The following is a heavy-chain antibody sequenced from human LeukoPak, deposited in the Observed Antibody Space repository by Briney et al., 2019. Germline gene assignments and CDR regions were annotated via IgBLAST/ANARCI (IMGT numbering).Heavy chain of an antibody. CDR2: IYYTGSP. CDR3: ARDWPTVTV. CDR1: AGSVSCGGYY. Sequence: SETLSLTCTVSAGSVSCGGYYWSWLRQHPGKGLEWIGYIYYTGSPYYHPSLKSRFTISVDTSKNQFSLKLSSVTAADTAVYYCARDWPTVTVWGQGTLVTVSS. D-gene: IGHD4-17*01. J-gene: IGHJ4*02. V-gene: IGHV4-31*03.